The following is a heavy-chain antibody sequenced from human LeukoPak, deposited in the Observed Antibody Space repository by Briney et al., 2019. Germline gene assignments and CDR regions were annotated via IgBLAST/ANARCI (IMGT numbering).Heavy chain of an antibody. Sequence: GGSLRLSCAAPGFTLSGSAMLWVRQASGKGLEWVGRIRSKANSYATAYAASVKGRFTISRDDLKNTAYLQMNSLKTEDTAVYYCTRHIYYEDGFDYWGQGTLVTVSS. CDR1: GFTLSGSA. D-gene: IGHD3-22*01. J-gene: IGHJ4*02. V-gene: IGHV3-73*01. CDR3: TRHIYYEDGFDY. CDR2: IRSKANSYAT.